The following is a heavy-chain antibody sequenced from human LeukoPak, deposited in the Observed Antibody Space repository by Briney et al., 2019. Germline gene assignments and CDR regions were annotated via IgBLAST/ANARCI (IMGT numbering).Heavy chain of an antibody. Sequence: SETLSLTCTVSGGSISSGSYYWSWIRQPAGKGLEWIGRIYTSGSTNYNPSLKSRVTISVDTSKNQFSLKLSSVTAADTAVYYCARVFSWGALGHWGQGTLVTVSS. CDR2: IYTSGST. CDR1: GGSISSGSYY. CDR3: ARVFSWGALGH. D-gene: IGHD3-16*01. J-gene: IGHJ5*02. V-gene: IGHV4-61*02.